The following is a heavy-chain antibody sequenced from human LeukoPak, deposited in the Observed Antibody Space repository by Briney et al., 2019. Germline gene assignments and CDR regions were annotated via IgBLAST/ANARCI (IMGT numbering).Heavy chain of an antibody. CDR3: ARDGGPYSSPFDY. V-gene: IGHV3-21*01. CDR2: ISSSSSYI. D-gene: IGHD6-13*01. J-gene: IGHJ4*02. Sequence: GGSLRLSCAASGFTFSSYSMNWVRQAPGKGLEWVSSISSSSSYIYYADSVKGRFTISRDNAKNSLYLQMNSLRAEDTAVYYCARDGGPYSSPFDYWGQGTLVTVS. CDR1: GFTFSSYS.